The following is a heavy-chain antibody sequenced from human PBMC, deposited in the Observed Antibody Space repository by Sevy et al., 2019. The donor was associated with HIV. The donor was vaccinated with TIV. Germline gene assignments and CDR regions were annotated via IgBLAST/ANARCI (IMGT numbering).Heavy chain of an antibody. CDR2: ISAYNGNT. V-gene: IGHV1-18*01. J-gene: IGHJ4*02. Sequence: ASVKVSCKASGYTFTSYGISWVRQAPGQGLEWMGWISAYNGNTNYAQKLQGRVTMTTDRSTSTAYMELRSLRSDDTAVYYCARDYKYDILTGYYSFDYWGQGTLVTVSS. CDR3: ARDYKYDILTGYYSFDY. CDR1: GYTFTSYG. D-gene: IGHD3-9*01.